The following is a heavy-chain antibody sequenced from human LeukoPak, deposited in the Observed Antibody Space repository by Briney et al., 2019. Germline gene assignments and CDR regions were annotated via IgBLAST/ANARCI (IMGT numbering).Heavy chain of an antibody. J-gene: IGHJ5*02. Sequence: ASVKVSCKASGYTFTSYYMHWVRQAPGQGLEWMGIINPSGGSTSYAQKFQGRVTMTRDTSTSTVYMELSSLRSEDTAVYYCARDGVQDIVAVPAAMSFNWFDPWGQGTLVTVSS. CDR1: GYTFTSYY. CDR2: INPSGGST. CDR3: ARDGVQDIVAVPAAMSFNWFDP. D-gene: IGHD2-2*01. V-gene: IGHV1-46*01.